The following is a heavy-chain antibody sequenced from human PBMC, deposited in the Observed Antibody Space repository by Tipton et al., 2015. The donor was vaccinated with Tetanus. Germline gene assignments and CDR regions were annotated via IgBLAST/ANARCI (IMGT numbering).Heavy chain of an antibody. CDR2: ISSTSYYL. V-gene: IGHV3-21*04. CDR1: GFTFSTYT. Sequence: SLRLSCAASGFTFSTYTINWVRQAPGKGLEWVSSISSTSYYLYYADSVKGRFTLSRDNAKNSLYLQMNSLRAEDTAIYYCAKYSLNSQYYGTSGYRTFDPWGQGALVTVSS. J-gene: IGHJ5*02. CDR3: AKYSLNSQYYGTSGYRTFDP. D-gene: IGHD3-22*01.